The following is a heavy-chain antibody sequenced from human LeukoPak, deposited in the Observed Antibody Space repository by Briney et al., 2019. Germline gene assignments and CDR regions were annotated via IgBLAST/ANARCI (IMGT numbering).Heavy chain of an antibody. V-gene: IGHV4-38-2*01. CDR1: GFTFSDYY. CDR2: IYYSGST. Sequence: PGGSLRLSCAASGFTFSDYYMSWIRQPPGKGLEWIGSIYYSGSTYYNPSLKSRVTISVDTSKNQFSLKLSSVTAADTAVYYCARTPGCSSTSCYHPFDYWGQGTLVTVSS. CDR3: ARTPGCSSTSCYHPFDY. J-gene: IGHJ4*02. D-gene: IGHD2-2*01.